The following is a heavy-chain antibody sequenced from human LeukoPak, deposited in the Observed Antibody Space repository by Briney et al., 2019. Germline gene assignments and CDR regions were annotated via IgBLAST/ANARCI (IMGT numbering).Heavy chain of an antibody. V-gene: IGHV4-34*01. D-gene: IGHD6-19*01. CDR2: INHSGST. CDR1: GFTFSDYY. Sequence: PGGSLRLSCAASGFTFSDYYMSWIRQPPGKGLEWIGEINHSGSTNYNPSLKSRVTISVDTSKNQFSLKLSSVTAADTAVYYCARGHTTLSGWNDAFDIWGQGTMVTVSS. J-gene: IGHJ3*02. CDR3: ARGHTTLSGWNDAFDI.